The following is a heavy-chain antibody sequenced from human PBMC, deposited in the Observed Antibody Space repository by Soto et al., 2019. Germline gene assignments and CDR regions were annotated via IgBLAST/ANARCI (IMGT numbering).Heavy chain of an antibody. Sequence: QVQLQESGPGLVKPSETLSLTCTVSGDSISSSYWSWIRQPPGKGLEWIGYMYYSGSTSYNPSLNSPVTLSVDTSKNQFFLKLSFVTAADTAVDYCARHRALNWFDPWGQGTLVTVSS. CDR3: ARHRALNWFDP. CDR1: GDSISSSY. J-gene: IGHJ5*02. V-gene: IGHV4-59*08. CDR2: MYYSGST.